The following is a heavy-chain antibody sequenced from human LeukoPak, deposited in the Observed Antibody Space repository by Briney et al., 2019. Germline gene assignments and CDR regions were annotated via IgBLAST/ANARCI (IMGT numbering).Heavy chain of an antibody. Sequence: GGSLRLSCAASGFTFSSYGMHWVRQSPGKGLEWVAVISYDGTTKYYGDSVKGRFTISRDNTRNSLYLQMNSLRADDTAVYYCARELSGIGRYYFYYYMDVWGKGTTVTVSS. J-gene: IGHJ6*03. V-gene: IGHV3-33*08. CDR1: GFTFSSYG. CDR2: ISYDGTTK. CDR3: ARELSGIGRYYFYYYMDV. D-gene: IGHD6-19*01.